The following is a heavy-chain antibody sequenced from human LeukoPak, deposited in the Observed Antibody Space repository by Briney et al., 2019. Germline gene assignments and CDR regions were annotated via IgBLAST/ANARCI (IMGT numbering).Heavy chain of an antibody. CDR3: ARAFTLVRGVHYYYYMDV. J-gene: IGHJ6*03. CDR2: VIPILGTA. Sequence: SVKVSCKASGYTFTNYAISWVRQAPGQGLEWMGGVIPILGTANYAQKFQGRVTITADESTSTAYMELSSLRSEDTAVYYCARAFTLVRGVHYYYYMDVWGKGTTVTISS. V-gene: IGHV1-69*13. CDR1: GYTFTNYA. D-gene: IGHD3-10*01.